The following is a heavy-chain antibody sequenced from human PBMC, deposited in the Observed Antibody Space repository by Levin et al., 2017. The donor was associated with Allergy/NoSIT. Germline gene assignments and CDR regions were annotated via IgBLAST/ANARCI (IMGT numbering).Heavy chain of an antibody. CDR3: AKDGNKKDYYYGMDV. D-gene: IGHD1-1*01. V-gene: IGHV3-30*18. CDR2: ISYDGSNK. CDR1: GFTFSSYG. J-gene: IGHJ6*02. Sequence: GESLKISCAASGFTFSSYGMHWVRQAPGKGLEWVAVISYDGSNKYYADSVKGRFTISRDNSKNTLYLQMNSLRAEDTAVYYCAKDGNKKDYYYGMDVWGQGTTVTVSS.